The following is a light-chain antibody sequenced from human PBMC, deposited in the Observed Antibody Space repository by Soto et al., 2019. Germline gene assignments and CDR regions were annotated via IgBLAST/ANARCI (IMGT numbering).Light chain of an antibody. V-gene: IGKV3-20*01. Sequence: EIVLTQSPGTLSLSPGERAPLSCRPSQSVRRRYLPWSQQKPGQAPRLLIYGASYRATGIPDRFSGRGSGTDFTLTISRLEPEDFAVYYCQQYDDSLSSFTFGQGTNLEIK. CDR3: QQYDDSLSSFT. J-gene: IGKJ2*01. CDR2: GAS. CDR1: QSVRRRY.